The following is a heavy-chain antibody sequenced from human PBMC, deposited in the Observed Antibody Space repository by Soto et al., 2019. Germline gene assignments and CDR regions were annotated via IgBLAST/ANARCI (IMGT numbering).Heavy chain of an antibody. J-gene: IGHJ4*02. CDR1: GGSISSYY. Sequence: SETLSLTCTVSGGSISSYYWSWIRQPPGKGLEWIGYIYYSGSTNYNPSLKSRVTISVDTSKNQFSLKLSSVTAADTAVYYCARHADTSYDYIWGSYRRFDYWGQGTLVTVSS. V-gene: IGHV4-59*08. CDR3: ARHADTSYDYIWGSYRRFDY. D-gene: IGHD3-16*02. CDR2: IYYSGST.